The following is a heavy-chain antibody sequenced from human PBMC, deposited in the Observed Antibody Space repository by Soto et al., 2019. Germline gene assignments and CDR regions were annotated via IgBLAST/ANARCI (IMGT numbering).Heavy chain of an antibody. J-gene: IGHJ6*02. V-gene: IGHV3-64D*08. CDR2: ISSNGGST. CDR1: GFTFSSYA. CDR3: VSRGYCSSTSCYNYYYYGMDV. D-gene: IGHD2-2*02. Sequence: GGSLRLSCSASGFTFSSYAMHWVRQAPRKGLEYVSAISSNGGSTYYADSVKGRFTISRDNSKNTLYLQMSSLRAEGTAVYYCVSRGYCSSTSCYNYYYYGMDVWGQGTTVTVSS.